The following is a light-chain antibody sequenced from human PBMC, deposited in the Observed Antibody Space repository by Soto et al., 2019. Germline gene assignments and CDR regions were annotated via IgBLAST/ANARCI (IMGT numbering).Light chain of an antibody. CDR3: SSYTSSSTVV. CDR1: SSDVGGYNY. CDR2: DVS. V-gene: IGLV2-14*01. J-gene: IGLJ2*01. Sequence: QSALTQPASVSGSPGQSITISCTGTSSDVGGYNYVSWYQQHPDKAPKLMIYDVSNRPSGVSNRFSGSKSANTASLTISRLQAEDEADYYCSSYTSSSTVVFGGGTKLTVL.